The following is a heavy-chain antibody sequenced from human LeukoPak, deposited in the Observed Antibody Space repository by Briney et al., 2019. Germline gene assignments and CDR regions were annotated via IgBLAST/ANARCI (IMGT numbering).Heavy chain of an antibody. CDR2: IYHSGST. Sequence: SVTLSLTCTVSGASMRTYYWSWIRQPPGKGLEWIGFIYHSGSTDYNPSLKSRGTISVDTSKNQFSLKLSSVTAADTAVYYCARTNYYGSGSYYPDLWGQGTLVTVSS. V-gene: IGHV4-59*08. D-gene: IGHD3-10*01. J-gene: IGHJ5*02. CDR1: GASMRTYY. CDR3: ARTNYYGSGSYYPDL.